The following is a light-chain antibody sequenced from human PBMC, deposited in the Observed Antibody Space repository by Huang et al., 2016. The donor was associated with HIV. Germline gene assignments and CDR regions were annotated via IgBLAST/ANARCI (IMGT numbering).Light chain of an antibody. Sequence: EIVLTQSPGTLSLSPGERATLSCRASQSVRNVSLAWYQQRPGQAPRRLIYGASRRAAGIPDRFSGSGSGTDFTLTISRLEPEDFAVYYCQHHGSSKWTFGQGTKVEVK. CDR1: QSVRNVS. CDR3: QHHGSSKWT. CDR2: GAS. V-gene: IGKV3-20*01. J-gene: IGKJ1*01.